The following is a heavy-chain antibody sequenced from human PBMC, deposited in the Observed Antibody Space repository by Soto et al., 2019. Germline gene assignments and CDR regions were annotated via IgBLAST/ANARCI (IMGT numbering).Heavy chain of an antibody. CDR3: TTDDPINKN. J-gene: IGHJ4*02. CDR1: GFTFNNAW. V-gene: IGHV3-15*01. CDR2: IKSKTNGGTT. Sequence: GSLRLSCAASGFTFNNAWMSWVRQAPGKGLEWVGRIKSKTNGGTTDYATPVKGRFTISRDDSKNTLFLQMNSLKTEDTAVYYCTTDDPINKNWGQGTLVTVSS.